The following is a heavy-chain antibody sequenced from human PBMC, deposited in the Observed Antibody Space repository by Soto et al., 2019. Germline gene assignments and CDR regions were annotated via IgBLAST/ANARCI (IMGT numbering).Heavy chain of an antibody. CDR3: ARDYYDSSGYYNRRDGMDV. Sequence: ASVKVSCKASGYTVTDYYIHWVRQAPGQGLEWMGWIDPRSGATIYAQKFQDRVTMTRDTSISTAYMDLSRLRSDDTAVYYCARDYYDSSGYYNRRDGMDVWGQGTTVTVSS. V-gene: IGHV1-2*02. CDR2: IDPRSGAT. CDR1: GYTVTDYY. J-gene: IGHJ6*02. D-gene: IGHD3-22*01.